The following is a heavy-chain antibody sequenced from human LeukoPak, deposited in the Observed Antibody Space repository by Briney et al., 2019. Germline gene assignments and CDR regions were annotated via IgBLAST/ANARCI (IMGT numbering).Heavy chain of an antibody. CDR1: GFTFSSYS. D-gene: IGHD2-21*01. J-gene: IGHJ4*02. CDR3: AKVGGLCGGDCFDY. V-gene: IGHV3-21*01. CDR2: ISSSSSYI. Sequence: GGSLRLSCAASGFTFSSYSMNWVRQAPGRGLGWVSSISSSSSYIYYADSVKGRFTISRDNAKNSPYLQMNSLRAEDTAVYYCAKVGGLCGGDCFDYWGQGTLVTVSS.